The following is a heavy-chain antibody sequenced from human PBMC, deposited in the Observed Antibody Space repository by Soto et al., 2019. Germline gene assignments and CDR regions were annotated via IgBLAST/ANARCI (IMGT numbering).Heavy chain of an antibody. Sequence: GGSLRLSCAASGFRFSSYGMHWVRQAPGKGLEWVASITSSSSYIYYEDSLKGRFTISRDNAKNSLFLQLDSLRAEDTAVYFCVRARSTDSRPDYWGQGTLVTVSS. J-gene: IGHJ4*02. V-gene: IGHV3-21*01. CDR3: VRARSTDSRPDY. CDR1: GFRFSSYG. D-gene: IGHD3-22*01. CDR2: ITSSSSYI.